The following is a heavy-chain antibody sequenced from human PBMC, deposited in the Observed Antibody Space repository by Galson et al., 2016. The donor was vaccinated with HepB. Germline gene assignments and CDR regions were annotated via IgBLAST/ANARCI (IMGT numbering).Heavy chain of an antibody. V-gene: IGHV3-23*01. Sequence: SLRLSCAASGFPFSSYAMSWVRQAPGKGLESVSATSGSGGSKYYADSVTGRFTISRDNSKNPLYLQMNSLRAEDTAVYYCAKGSRHVLRYFDWSWGLDAFDIWGQGTMVTVSS. D-gene: IGHD3-9*01. J-gene: IGHJ3*02. CDR1: GFPFSSYA. CDR2: TSGSGGSK. CDR3: AKGSRHVLRYFDWSWGLDAFDI.